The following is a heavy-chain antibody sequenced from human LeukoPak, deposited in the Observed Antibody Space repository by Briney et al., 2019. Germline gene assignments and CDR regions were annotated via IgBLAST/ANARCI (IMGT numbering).Heavy chain of an antibody. CDR2: INPNTGAT. CDR3: ARDRVGSGWPRPYYFEV. Sequence: GASVKVSCKASGYTLTGYYLHWVRQAPGQGLEWMGWINPNTGATHSAQKFQGRITMTRDSSISTAYMDLSRLRSDDTAVYYCARDRVGSGWPRPYYFEVWGQDTLVTVSS. D-gene: IGHD6-19*01. V-gene: IGHV1-2*02. J-gene: IGHJ4*02. CDR1: GYTLTGYY.